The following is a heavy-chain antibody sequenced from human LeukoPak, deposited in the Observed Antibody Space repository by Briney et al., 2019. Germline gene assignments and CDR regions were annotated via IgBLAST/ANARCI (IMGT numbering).Heavy chain of an antibody. J-gene: IGHJ5*02. CDR3: ARLNCSGGSCYSVDH. D-gene: IGHD2-15*01. CDR2: IYYSGST. CDR1: GGSISSGAYY. Sequence: SQTLSLTCTVSGGSISSGAYYWSWIRQHPGKGVEWIGYIYYSGSTYYNPSLKSRVTISVDTYKNQFSLKLSSVTAADTAVYYCARLNCSGGSCYSVDHWGQGTLVTVSS. V-gene: IGHV4-30-4*08.